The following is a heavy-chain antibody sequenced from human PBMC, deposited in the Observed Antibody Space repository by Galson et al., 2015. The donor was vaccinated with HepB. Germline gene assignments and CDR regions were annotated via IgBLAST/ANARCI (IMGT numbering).Heavy chain of an antibody. D-gene: IGHD6-13*01. J-gene: IGHJ4*02. CDR2: THYRSKWYH. V-gene: IGHV6-1*01. Sequence: CAISGDSVSSNSAAWNWIRQSPSRGLEWLGRTHYRSKWYHEYAPSVKSRLTINPDTSQNQFSLQLNSVTPEDTAVYYRACTIAAADSYFNYWGQGALVTVSS. CDR1: GDSVSSNSAA. CDR3: ACTIAAADSYFNY.